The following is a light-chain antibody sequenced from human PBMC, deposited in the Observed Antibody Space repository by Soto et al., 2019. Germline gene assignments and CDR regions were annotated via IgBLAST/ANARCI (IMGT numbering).Light chain of an antibody. J-gene: IGKJ5*01. CDR2: GAS. CDR3: QQYGSSPIT. CDR1: HSVNSL. Sequence: IVMTQSPATLSVSPWERVKFSCRTSHSVNSLVAWYQQKPGQAPRLLIYGASSRAAGIPERFSGSGSGTDFTLPISRLEPEDFAVDYCQQYGSSPITFGQRTGLEI. V-gene: IGKV3-20*01.